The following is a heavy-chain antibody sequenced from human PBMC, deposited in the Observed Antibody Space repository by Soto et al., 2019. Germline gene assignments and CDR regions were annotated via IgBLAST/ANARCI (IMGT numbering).Heavy chain of an antibody. J-gene: IGHJ6*02. CDR2: INHRGRT. D-gene: IGHD3-10*01. CDR1: GVYFLRYY. CDR3: VIGEVRWDYYSYGMDV. Sequence: KASDTLSLPGAFYGVYFLRYYWSWIRPPPGKGLEWIGEINHRGRTIYNPSLKSRVTISVDTSKNQFSLKLSSVTAADTAVYYCVIGEVRWDYYSYGMDVWGQGTTVTASS. V-gene: IGHV4-34*01.